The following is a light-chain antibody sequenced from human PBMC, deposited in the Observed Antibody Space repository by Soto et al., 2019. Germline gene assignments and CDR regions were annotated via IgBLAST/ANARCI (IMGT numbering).Light chain of an antibody. J-gene: IGKJ2*01. CDR2: GAS. CDR1: QSVSSSY. Sequence: EIVLTQSPGTLSLSPGGRATLSCRASQSVSSSYLAWYQQKPGQAPRLLIYGASSRATGIPDRFSGSGTGTDFTLSINILEPEDIAVYYCQQYGTSPRYTFGQGTQLEIK. CDR3: QQYGTSPRYT. V-gene: IGKV3-20*01.